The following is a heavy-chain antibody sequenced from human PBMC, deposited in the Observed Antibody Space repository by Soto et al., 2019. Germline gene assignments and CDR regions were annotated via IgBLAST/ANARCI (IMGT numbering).Heavy chain of an antibody. CDR3: PPSSGGGAAFDF. D-gene: IGHD3-10*01. Sequence: EVQLVESGGGLVLPGGSLRLSCSASGLTFSNYEMNWVRQAPGKGLEWVSYIGRSGKTTYYADSLKGRFTISRDNANNSPYFQMNSLRAEDTAVYYRPPSSGGGAAFDFWGQGTMVTVSS. V-gene: IGHV3-48*03. CDR1: GLTFSNYE. J-gene: IGHJ3*01. CDR2: IGRSGKTT.